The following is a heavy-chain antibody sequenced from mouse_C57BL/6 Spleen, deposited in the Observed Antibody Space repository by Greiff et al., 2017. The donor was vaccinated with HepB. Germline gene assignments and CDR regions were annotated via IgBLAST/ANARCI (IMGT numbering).Heavy chain of an antibody. D-gene: IGHD1-1*01. V-gene: IGHV1-76*01. CDR2: IYPGSGNT. CDR3: ARNYGSSYLYFGD. CDR1: GYTFTDYY. J-gene: IGHJ1*03. Sequence: VQLQESGAELVRPGASVKLSCKASGYTFTDYYINWVKQRPGQGLEWIARIYPGSGNTYYNEKFKGKATLTAEKSSSTAYMQLSSLTSADSAVYFCARNYGSSYLYFGDWGTGTTVTVAS.